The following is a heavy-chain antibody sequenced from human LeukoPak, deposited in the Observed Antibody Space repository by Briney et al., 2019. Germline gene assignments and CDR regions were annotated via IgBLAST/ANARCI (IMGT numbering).Heavy chain of an antibody. Sequence: SVKVSCKASGYTFTGYYMHWVRQAPGQGLEWMGGIIPIFGTANYAQKFQGRVTITADESTSTAYMELSSLRSEDTAVYYCAGGAMIGGGYYFDYWGQGTLVTVSS. J-gene: IGHJ4*02. CDR3: AGGAMIGGGYYFDY. CDR2: IIPIFGTA. D-gene: IGHD3-22*01. V-gene: IGHV1-69*13. CDR1: GYTFTGYY.